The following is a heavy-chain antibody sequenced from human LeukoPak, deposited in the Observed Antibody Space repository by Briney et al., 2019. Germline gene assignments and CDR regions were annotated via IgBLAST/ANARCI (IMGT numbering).Heavy chain of an antibody. D-gene: IGHD1-20*01. Sequence: GGSLRLSCAASGCTFSSYSMNWVRQAPGKGLEWVSSISRCNSNIYNADSVKGRFTISRDNAKNSLYLQMTGLRAEDTAVYYCARTYNWNVMYYFDYWGQGTLVTVSS. V-gene: IGHV3-21*01. CDR2: ISRCNSNI. CDR1: GCTFSSYS. J-gene: IGHJ4*02. CDR3: ARTYNWNVMYYFDY.